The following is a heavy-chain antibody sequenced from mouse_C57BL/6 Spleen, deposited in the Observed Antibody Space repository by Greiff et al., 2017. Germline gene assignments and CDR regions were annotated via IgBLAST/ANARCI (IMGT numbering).Heavy chain of an antibody. V-gene: IGHV7-3*01. CDR2: IRNKANGYTT. CDR1: GFTFTDYY. CDR3: ATDYDGSSPLYAMDY. Sequence: EVQLQESGGGLVQPGGSLSLSCAASGFTFTDYYMSWVRQPPGKALEWLGFIRNKANGYTTEYSASVKGRFTISSDNSQSILYLQMNALRAEDSATYSCATDYDGSSPLYAMDYWGQGTSVTVSS. J-gene: IGHJ4*01. D-gene: IGHD1-1*01.